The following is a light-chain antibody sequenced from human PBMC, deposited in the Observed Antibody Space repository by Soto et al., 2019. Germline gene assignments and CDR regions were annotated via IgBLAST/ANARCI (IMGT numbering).Light chain of an antibody. CDR1: QSVSNNY. Sequence: EIVLTQSPGTLSLSPGERATLSCRASQSVSNNYLAWYQQKPGQAPRLLIYGASNRATGIPDRFSGSGSGTDFTPTISSLQPDDFATYYCQQYNSYSFGQGTKVDIX. V-gene: IGKV3-20*01. CDR3: QQYNSYS. J-gene: IGKJ1*01. CDR2: GAS.